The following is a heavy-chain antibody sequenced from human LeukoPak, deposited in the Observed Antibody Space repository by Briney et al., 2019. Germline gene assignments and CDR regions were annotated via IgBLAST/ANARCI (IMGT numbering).Heavy chain of an antibody. CDR3: ARMGWELTHFDY. J-gene: IGHJ4*02. CDR2: ISSSSSYI. V-gene: IGHV3-21*01. Sequence: PGGSLRLSCAASGFTFSSYSMNWVRQAPGKGLEWVSSISSSSSYIYYADSVKGRFTISRDNAKNSLYLQMNSLRAEDTAVYYCARMGWELTHFDYWGQGTLVTVSS. CDR1: GFTFSSYS. D-gene: IGHD1-26*01.